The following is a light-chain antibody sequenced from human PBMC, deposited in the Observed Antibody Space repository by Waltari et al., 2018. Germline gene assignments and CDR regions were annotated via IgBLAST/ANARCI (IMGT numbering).Light chain of an antibody. J-gene: IGKJ1*01. V-gene: IGKV1-39*01. Sequence: DIQMTQSPSSLSVSVGGRVTITCRATQSISDYLNWYQQKPGKAPNLLIYAASHLKSGVPSRFSGSGSGTHLALTISSLQPEDFATYFCQQSHTAPWTFGQGTKV. CDR3: QQSHTAPWT. CDR2: AAS. CDR1: QSISDY.